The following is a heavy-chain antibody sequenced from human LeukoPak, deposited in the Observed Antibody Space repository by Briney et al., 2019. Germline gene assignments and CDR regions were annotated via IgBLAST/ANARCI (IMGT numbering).Heavy chain of an antibody. V-gene: IGHV2-70*12. J-gene: IGHJ4*02. D-gene: IGHD3-9*01. CDR3: AHRRHDILTGYLNYFDY. Sequence: ESGPTLVNPTQTLTLTCTFSGFSLDTSGMCVSWIRQPPGKALEWLARIDWDDDKYYSTSLKTRLTITKDTSKNQVVLTMTNMDPVDTATYYCAHRRHDILTGYLNYFDYWGQGTLVTVSS. CDR1: GFSLDTSGMC. CDR2: IDWDDDK.